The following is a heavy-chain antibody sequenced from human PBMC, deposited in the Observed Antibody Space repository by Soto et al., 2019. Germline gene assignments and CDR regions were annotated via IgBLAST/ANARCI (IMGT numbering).Heavy chain of an antibody. V-gene: IGHV3-33*01. J-gene: IGHJ4*02. CDR3: ARAYCGGNSRQGYFDY. Sequence: QVQLVESGGGVVQPGRSLRLSCAASGFTFSSYGMHWVRQAPGKGLEWVAVIWYDGSNKYYADSVKGRFTISRDNSKNTLYLQMNSLRAEDTAVYYCARAYCGGNSRQGYFDYWGQGTLVTVSS. CDR1: GFTFSSYG. CDR2: IWYDGSNK. D-gene: IGHD2-21*02.